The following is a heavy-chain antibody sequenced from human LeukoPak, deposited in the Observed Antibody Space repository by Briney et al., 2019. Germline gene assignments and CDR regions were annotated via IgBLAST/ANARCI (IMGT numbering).Heavy chain of an antibody. V-gene: IGHV1-3*01. CDR2: INAGNGNT. J-gene: IGHJ4*02. Sequence: GASVKVYCKASGYTFTSYAMHWVRQAPGQRLEWMGWINAGNGNTKYSQKFQGRVTITRDTSASTAYMELSSLRSEDTAVYYCARAARRIWFGELLTSYYFDYWGQGTLVTVSS. D-gene: IGHD3-10*01. CDR1: GYTFTSYA. CDR3: ARAARRIWFGELLTSYYFDY.